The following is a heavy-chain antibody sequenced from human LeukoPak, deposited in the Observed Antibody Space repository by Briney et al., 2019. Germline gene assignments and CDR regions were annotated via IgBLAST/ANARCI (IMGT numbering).Heavy chain of an antibody. CDR1: GGSISNNNW. D-gene: IGHD2-2*01. CDR2: IYHTGST. V-gene: IGHV4-4*02. CDR3: ARAVVASRILYYFDY. Sequence: SGTLSLTCTVSGGSISNNNWWSWVRQSPEKGLEWIGEIYHTGSTNYNPSLKSRVTISIDTSTNQFSLKLSSVTAADTAVYYCARAVVASRILYYFDYWGQGTLVTVSS. J-gene: IGHJ4*02.